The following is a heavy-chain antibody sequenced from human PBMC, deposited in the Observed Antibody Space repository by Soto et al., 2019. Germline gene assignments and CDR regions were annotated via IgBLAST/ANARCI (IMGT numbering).Heavy chain of an antibody. CDR2: INPSGDT. D-gene: IGHD2-15*01. CDR3: ARVYFSGGGCYGIDY. J-gene: IGHJ4*02. V-gene: IGHV1-46*01. Sequence: QVQLVQSGAEVKKPGASVKISCKASGDTFTSYYMHWVRQAPGQGLEWMGIINPSGDTSYAQKFQGRVTMTRDTSTSTVYIELSSLRSEDTAVYYCARVYFSGGGCYGIDYWGQGTLVTVSS. CDR1: GDTFTSYY.